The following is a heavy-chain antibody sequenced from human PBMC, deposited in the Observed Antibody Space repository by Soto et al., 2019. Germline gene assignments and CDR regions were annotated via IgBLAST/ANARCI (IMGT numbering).Heavy chain of an antibody. V-gene: IGHV3-30*18. J-gene: IGHJ4*02. D-gene: IGHD3-9*01. CDR3: AKDGLGVPVWLPGDF. CDR1: GFTFNTYG. CDR2: ISYDGSDK. Sequence: QVQLVQSGGGVVQPGRSLRLSCAASGFTFNTYGMHWVRQAPGKGLEWVAIISYDGSDKYYADSVKGRFTISRDNSKNTLDLQMNSLRVEDTAVYYCAKDGLGVPVWLPGDFWGQGTLVTVSS.